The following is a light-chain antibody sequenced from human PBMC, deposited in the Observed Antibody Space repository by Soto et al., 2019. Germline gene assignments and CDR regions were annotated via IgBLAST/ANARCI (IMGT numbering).Light chain of an antibody. CDR2: DVS. V-gene: IGLV2-11*01. CDR1: SSDVGGYNY. CDR3: CSYAGSYF. J-gene: IGLJ1*01. Sequence: QSALTQPRSVSGSPGQSVTLSCTGTSSDVGGYNYVSWYQQHPGKAPKLMIYDVSKRPSGVPDRFSGSKSGNTASLTISGLQAEDEADYYCCSYAGSYFFGTGTKVTVL.